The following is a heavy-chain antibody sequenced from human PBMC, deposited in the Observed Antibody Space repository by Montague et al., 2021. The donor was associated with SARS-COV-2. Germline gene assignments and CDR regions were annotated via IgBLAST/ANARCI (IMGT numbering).Heavy chain of an antibody. J-gene: IGHJ4*02. Sequence: SLRLSCAASGFTFSIYAMTWVRQAPGKGLGWVSAISGSGGSTYYADSVKGRFTISRDNSKDTVYLQMNTLRAEDTAVYYCAKLVYYDRAYWGQGTLVIVSP. CDR2: ISGSGGST. V-gene: IGHV3-23*01. CDR3: AKLVYYDRAY. D-gene: IGHD3-22*01. CDR1: GFTFSIYA.